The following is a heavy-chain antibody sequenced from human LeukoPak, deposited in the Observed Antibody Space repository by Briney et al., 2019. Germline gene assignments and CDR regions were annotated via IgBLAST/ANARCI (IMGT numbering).Heavy chain of an antibody. CDR3: ARDRITMVRGVITALGWFDP. CDR1: GFTFTDEY. J-gene: IGHJ5*02. Sequence: ASVKVSCKSSGFTFTDEYIHWVRQAPGQGLEWMGWINPYSGATNYAQKFQGRVTMTRDTSISTAYMELSRLGSDDTAVYYCARDRITMVRGVITALGWFDPWGQGTLVTVSS. CDR2: INPYSGAT. V-gene: IGHV1-2*02. D-gene: IGHD3-10*01.